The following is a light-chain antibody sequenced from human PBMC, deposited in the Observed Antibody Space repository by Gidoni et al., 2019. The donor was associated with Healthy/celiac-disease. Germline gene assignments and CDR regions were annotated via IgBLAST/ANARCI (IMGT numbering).Light chain of an antibody. Sequence: EIVLTQSPATLSLSPGERATLSCRASQSVSSYLAWYQQKPGQAPRRLIYDASNRATGIPARFSSSGSGTDFTLTISSLEPEDFAVYYCQQRSNWPPEWTFXQXTKVEIK. J-gene: IGKJ1*01. V-gene: IGKV3-11*01. CDR3: QQRSNWPPEWT. CDR2: DAS. CDR1: QSVSSY.